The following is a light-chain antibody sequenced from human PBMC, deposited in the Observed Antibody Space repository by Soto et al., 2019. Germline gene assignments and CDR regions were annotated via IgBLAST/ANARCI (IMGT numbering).Light chain of an antibody. CDR1: SSNIGAGYD. CDR2: ANP. Sequence: QSVLTQPPSVSGAPGQRVTISCTGSSSNIGAGYDVHWYQQLPGTAPKVLIYANPNRPTGVPDRFTGSKSGTSASLAITVLQAEDEADYSCQSYDSNFLWGFGGGTKLTVL. CDR3: QSYDSNFLWG. J-gene: IGLJ3*02. V-gene: IGLV1-40*01.